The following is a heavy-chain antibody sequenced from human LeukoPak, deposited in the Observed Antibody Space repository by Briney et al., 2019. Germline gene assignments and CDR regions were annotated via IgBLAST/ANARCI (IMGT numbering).Heavy chain of an antibody. V-gene: IGHV3-74*03. Sequence: GGSLRLSCAASGFTFRNHWMHWVRQTPGKGLVWVSRISSDGSSTTYADSVKGRFTISRDNAKNTLYLQMNNLRAEDTAMYYCARDQRVTGRPDINYWGQGTLVTVSS. CDR2: ISSDGSST. CDR3: ARDQRVTGRPDINY. J-gene: IGHJ4*02. CDR1: GFTFRNHW. D-gene: IGHD6-6*01.